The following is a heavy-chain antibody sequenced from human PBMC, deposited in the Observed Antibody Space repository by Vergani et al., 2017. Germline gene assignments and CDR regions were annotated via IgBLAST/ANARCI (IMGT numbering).Heavy chain of an antibody. J-gene: IGHJ4*02. Sequence: EVQLLESGGGLVQPGGSLRLSCAASGFTFSSYEINWVRQAPGKGLEWISYISSRGNTVYYADSVKGRFTISRDNAKNSLYLQMNSLRAEDTAVYYCAKDEAWMPDYWGQGTLVTVSS. V-gene: IGHV3-48*03. CDR1: GFTFSSYE. D-gene: IGHD5-12*01. CDR3: AKDEAWMPDY. CDR2: ISSRGNTV.